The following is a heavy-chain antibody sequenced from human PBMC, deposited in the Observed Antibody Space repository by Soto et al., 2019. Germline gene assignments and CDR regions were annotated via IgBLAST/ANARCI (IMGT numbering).Heavy chain of an antibody. CDR3: ARRTPEHGGGKTSLSRDGLWFGENGYYMDV. D-gene: IGHD3-10*01. J-gene: IGHJ6*03. Sequence: SETLSLTCAVYGGSFSGYYWSWIRQPPGKGLEWIGEINHSGSTNYNPSLKRRVTISVDTSNNQCSLKLSSVTAADTPVYYCARRTPEHGGGKTSLSRDGLWFGENGYYMDVWGKGTTVTVSS. CDR1: GGSFSGYY. CDR2: INHSGST. V-gene: IGHV4-34*01.